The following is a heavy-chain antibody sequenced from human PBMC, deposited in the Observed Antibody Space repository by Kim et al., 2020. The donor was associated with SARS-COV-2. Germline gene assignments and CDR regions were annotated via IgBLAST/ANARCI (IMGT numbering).Heavy chain of an antibody. CDR3: AKEGWGFGEYYFDY. Sequence: GGSLRLSCAASGFTFDDYAMHWVRQAPGKGLEWVSGISWNSGSIGYADSVKGRFTISRDNAKNSLYLQMNSLRAEDTALYYCAKEGWGFGEYYFDYWGQGTLVTVSS. D-gene: IGHD3-10*01. V-gene: IGHV3-9*01. CDR2: ISWNSGSI. CDR1: GFTFDDYA. J-gene: IGHJ4*02.